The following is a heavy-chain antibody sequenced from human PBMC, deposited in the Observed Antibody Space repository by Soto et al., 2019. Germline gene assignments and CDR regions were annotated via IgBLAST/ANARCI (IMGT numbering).Heavy chain of an antibody. V-gene: IGHV3-9*01. J-gene: IGHJ6*02. CDR2: ISWNSGNV. Sequence: LXLSFAASGFIFDSYAMHWVRQAPVDGLEWVSGISWNSGNVGYADSVKGRFTISRDNAENSLYLQMNSLRPEDTALYYCAKDTGDSSGYYYYYYYGMDVWGQGTTVTVSS. CDR1: GFIFDSYA. CDR3: AKDTGDSSGYYYYYYYGMDV. D-gene: IGHD3-22*01.